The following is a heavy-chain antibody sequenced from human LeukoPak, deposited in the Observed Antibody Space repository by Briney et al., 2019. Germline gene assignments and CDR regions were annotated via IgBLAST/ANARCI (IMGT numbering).Heavy chain of an antibody. D-gene: IGHD3-22*01. V-gene: IGHV5-51*01. CDR3: ARHHGVRYDSSGYPPNWFDP. CDR1: GYSFTSYW. J-gene: IGHJ5*02. CDR2: IYPGDSDT. Sequence: GESLKISCKGSGYSFTSYWIGWVRQMPGKGLEWMGIIYPGDSDTRYSPSFQGQVTISADKSISTAYLQWSSLKASDTAMYYCARHHGVRYDSSGYPPNWFDPWGQGTLVTVSS.